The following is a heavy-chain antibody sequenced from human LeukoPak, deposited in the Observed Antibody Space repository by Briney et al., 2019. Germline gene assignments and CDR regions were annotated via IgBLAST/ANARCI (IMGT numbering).Heavy chain of an antibody. CDR3: ARLTSGTHPNFDY. V-gene: IGHV4-59*08. CDR2: VFYSGSI. Sequence: SETLSLTCTVSGGSISSYYWSWIRQPPRKGLEWIGYVFYSGSINYNPSLKSRVTISIDASKNQFSLKLSSVTAADTAVYYCARLTSGTHPNFDYWGQGTLVTVSS. CDR1: GGSISSYY. J-gene: IGHJ4*02. D-gene: IGHD3-10*01.